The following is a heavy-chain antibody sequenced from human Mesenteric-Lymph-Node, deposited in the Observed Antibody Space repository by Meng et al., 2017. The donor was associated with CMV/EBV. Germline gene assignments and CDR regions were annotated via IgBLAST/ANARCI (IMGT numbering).Heavy chain of an antibody. CDR3: ARALSSSSIPYYYYYGMDV. CDR2: ISSSSYI. Sequence: GESLKISCAASGFTFSSYSMNWVRQAPGKGLEWVSSISSSSYIYYADSVKGRFTISRDNAKNSLYLQMNSLRAEDTAVYYCARALSSSSIPYYYYYGMDVWGQGTLVTVSS. CDR1: GFTFSSYS. V-gene: IGHV3-21*01. J-gene: IGHJ6*02. D-gene: IGHD6-13*01.